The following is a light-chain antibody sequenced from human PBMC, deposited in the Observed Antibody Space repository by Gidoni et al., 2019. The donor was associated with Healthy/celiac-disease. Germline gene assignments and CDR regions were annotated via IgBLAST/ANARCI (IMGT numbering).Light chain of an antibody. J-gene: IGKJ2*01. Sequence: IQMSQSPSSLSSFVGDRFTITCQASQDISNNLNWYQQTPGKPPKLLIYDESNLETVVPSRFSGSGSGTRFTFTISSLQPEDIATYYCQQYDNLPLMYTFGQGTKLEIK. CDR1: QDISNN. CDR3: QQYDNLPLMYT. V-gene: IGKV1-33*01. CDR2: DES.